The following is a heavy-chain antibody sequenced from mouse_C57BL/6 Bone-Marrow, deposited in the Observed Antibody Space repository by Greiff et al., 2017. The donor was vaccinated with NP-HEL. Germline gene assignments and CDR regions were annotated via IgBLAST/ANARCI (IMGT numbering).Heavy chain of an antibody. CDR2: ISNGGGST. CDR1: GFTFSDYY. V-gene: IGHV5-12*01. J-gene: IGHJ3*01. CDR3: ARHYSRSGFAY. Sequence: DVQLVESGGGLVQPGGSLKLSCAASGFTFSDYYMYWVRQTPEKRLEWVAYISNGGGSTYYPDTVKGRFTISRDNAKNTLYLQMSRLKSEDTAMYYCARHYSRSGFAYWGQGTLVTVSA. D-gene: IGHD2-5*01.